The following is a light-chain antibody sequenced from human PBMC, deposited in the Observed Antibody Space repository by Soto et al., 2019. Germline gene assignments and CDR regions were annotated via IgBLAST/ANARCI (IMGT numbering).Light chain of an antibody. J-gene: IGLJ2*01. CDR3: SSYTSSSTPVV. Sequence: QSALTQPASVSGSPGQSITISCTGTSSDVGGYNYVSWYQQHPGKAPKLMIYDVSNRPSGLSNRFSGSKSGNTASLTISGRQAEDEADYYCSSYTSSSTPVVFGGGTKLTVL. CDR1: SSDVGGYNY. CDR2: DVS. V-gene: IGLV2-14*01.